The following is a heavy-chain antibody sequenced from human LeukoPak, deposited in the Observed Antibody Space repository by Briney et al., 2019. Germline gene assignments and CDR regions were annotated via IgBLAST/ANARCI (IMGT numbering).Heavy chain of an antibody. J-gene: IGHJ4*02. Sequence: GGSLRLSCAASGFTFDEYAMHWVRQPPGKGLEWVSGISWNGGSLDYVDSVKGRLTISRDNAKNSLYLQMNSLRPEDTALYFCAKGTGRYWTFFDSWGQGTHVIVSS. CDR3: AKGTGRYWTFFDS. CDR1: GFTFDEYA. CDR2: ISWNGGSL. V-gene: IGHV3-9*01. D-gene: IGHD1-26*01.